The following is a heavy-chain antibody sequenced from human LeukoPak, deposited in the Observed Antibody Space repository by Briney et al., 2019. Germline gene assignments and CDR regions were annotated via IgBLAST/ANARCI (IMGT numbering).Heavy chain of an antibody. J-gene: IGHJ6*02. Sequence: SQTLSLTCTVSGGSISSGDYYWSWIRQPPEKGLEWIGYIYYSGSTYYNPSFKSRVTISVDTSKNQFSLKLSSVTAADTAVYYCARVSNYYGMDVWGQGTTVTVSS. V-gene: IGHV4-30-4*01. CDR3: ARVSNYYGMDV. CDR2: IYYSGST. CDR1: GGSISSGDYY.